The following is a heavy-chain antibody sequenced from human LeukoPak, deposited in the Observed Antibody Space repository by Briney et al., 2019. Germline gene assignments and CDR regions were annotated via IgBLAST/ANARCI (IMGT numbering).Heavy chain of an antibody. V-gene: IGHV3-53*01. CDR2: IYSGDNT. CDR3: ARTPYGDNSAFDY. CDR1: GFTVTSNY. J-gene: IGHJ4*02. Sequence: GWSLRLSCAASGFTVTSNYMSLVRQALGKGLEWVSVIYSGDNTYYADSVKGRFTISRDNSKNTLYLQMNSLRAEDTAVYYCARTPYGDNSAFDYWGQGTLVTVSS. D-gene: IGHD4/OR15-4a*01.